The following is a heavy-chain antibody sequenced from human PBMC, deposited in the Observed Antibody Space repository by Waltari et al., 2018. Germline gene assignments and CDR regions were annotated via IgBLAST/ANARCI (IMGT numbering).Heavy chain of an antibody. J-gene: IGHJ6*02. V-gene: IGHV1-69*01. CDR3: ARSNYDFWSGSRDYYYYGMDV. CDR1: GGTFSSYA. CDR2: IIPIFGTA. D-gene: IGHD3-3*01. Sequence: QVQLVQSGAEVKKPGSSVKVSCKASGGTFSSYAISWVRQAPGQGLEWMGGIIPIFGTANYAQKVQGRVTITADESTSTAYMELSSLRSEDTAVYYCARSNYDFWSGSRDYYYYGMDVWGQGTTVTVSS.